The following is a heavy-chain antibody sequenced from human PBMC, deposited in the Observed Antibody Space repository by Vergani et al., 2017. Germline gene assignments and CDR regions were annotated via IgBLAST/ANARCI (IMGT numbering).Heavy chain of an antibody. D-gene: IGHD2-8*02. V-gene: IGHV3-23*01. CDR2: ISGHGDRT. J-gene: IGHJ6*04. CDR1: GFTFSNSA. CDR3: ARDFTGYCQN. Sequence: EVQLLESGGGQVEAGGSLRLSCVASGFTFSNSAMSWVRQTSGKGLEWVSAISGHGDRTYYADSVKGRFTISRDNSKKTLSLQMRSLRADDTAVYYCARDFTGYCQNWGKGTTVTVSS.